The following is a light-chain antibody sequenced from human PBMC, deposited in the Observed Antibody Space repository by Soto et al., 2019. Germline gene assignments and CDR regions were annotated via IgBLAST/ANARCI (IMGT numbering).Light chain of an antibody. CDR2: DDK. Sequence: SYELTQPPSVSVSPGQTASITCGGDNIGTKSVHWYQQRPGQAPVLVVYDDKKRPSGIPERFSGSNSGNTATLTISRVETGDEADYYCQVCERFSGHNFVFGDGTKATVL. CDR3: QVCERFSGHNFV. CDR1: NIGTKS. V-gene: IGLV3-21*02. J-gene: IGLJ1*01.